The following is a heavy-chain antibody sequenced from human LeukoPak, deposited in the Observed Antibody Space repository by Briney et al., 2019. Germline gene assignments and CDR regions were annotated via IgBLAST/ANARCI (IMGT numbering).Heavy chain of an antibody. CDR3: AIWFGDLGFHP. J-gene: IGHJ5*02. CDR2: INHSGST. Sequence: SETLSLTCAVYGGSFSGYYWSWIRQPPGKGLEWIGEINHSGSTNYNPSLKSRVTISVDTSKNQFSLKLRSVTAADTDVYYCAIWFGDLGFHPWGQGTLVTVSS. D-gene: IGHD3-10*01. V-gene: IGHV4-34*01. CDR1: GGSFSGYY.